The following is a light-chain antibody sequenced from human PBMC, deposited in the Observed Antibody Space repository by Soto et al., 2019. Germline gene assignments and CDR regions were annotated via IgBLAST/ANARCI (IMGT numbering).Light chain of an antibody. V-gene: IGKV3-20*01. Sequence: EIVLTQSPGTLSLSPGERATLSCRASQSINNRYLAWYQQKPGQAPRLLIYAASSRATGIPDRFSGSGSGTAFTLTISRLEPADFAVYYCQQFGSSPGFTFGPGTKVDIK. J-gene: IGKJ3*01. CDR1: QSINNRY. CDR3: QQFGSSPGFT. CDR2: AAS.